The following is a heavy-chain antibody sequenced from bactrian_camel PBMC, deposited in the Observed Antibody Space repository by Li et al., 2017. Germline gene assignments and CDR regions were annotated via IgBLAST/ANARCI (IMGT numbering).Heavy chain of an antibody. D-gene: IGHD6*01. CDR3: AAAVASWAPRFCGTRGNDYAY. Sequence: DVQLVESGGGSVETGGSLKLSCTTSGAPFDDGDMGWYRQAPGHGCELVSSIDSDGSTYYADSVKGRFTISQDAAENTLYLQMDSLEPDDTAMYYCAAAVASWAPRFCGTRGNDYAYWGRGTQVTVS. CDR2: IDSDGST. J-gene: IGHJ4*01. V-gene: IGHV3S10*01. CDR1: GAPFDDGD.